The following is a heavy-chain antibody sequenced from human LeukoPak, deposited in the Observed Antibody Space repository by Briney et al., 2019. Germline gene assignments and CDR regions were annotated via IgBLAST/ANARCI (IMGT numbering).Heavy chain of an antibody. D-gene: IGHD2-8*01. CDR3: AKDGYRRGYCTNGVCYTSPDGTQSHYYYYYMDV. CDR1: GFTFSSYW. J-gene: IGHJ6*03. Sequence: GGSLRLSCAASGFTFSSYWMSWVRQAPGKGLEWVANIKQDGSEKYYVDSVKGRFTISRDNAKNSLYLQMNSLRAEDTAVYYCAKDGYRRGYCTNGVCYTSPDGTQSHYYYYYMDVWGKGTTVTVSS. CDR2: IKQDGSEK. V-gene: IGHV3-7*01.